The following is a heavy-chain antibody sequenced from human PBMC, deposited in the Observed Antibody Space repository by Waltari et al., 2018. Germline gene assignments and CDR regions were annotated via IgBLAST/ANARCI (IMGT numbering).Heavy chain of an antibody. D-gene: IGHD4-4*01. V-gene: IGHV3-30*04. CDR2: VSYDGSRQ. CDR3: ARAYSNYDFFQYMDV. CDR1: GSNFNSFA. J-gene: IGHJ6*03. Sequence: QVQLVESGGGVVQPGRSRRLSCASSGSNFNSFAIHWVRRAPGKGLEWVAVVSYDGSRQYYADSVKGRFTISRDNFRNTLFLQMNGLTTEDTAVYYCARAYSNYDFFQYMDVWGRGTTVTVSS.